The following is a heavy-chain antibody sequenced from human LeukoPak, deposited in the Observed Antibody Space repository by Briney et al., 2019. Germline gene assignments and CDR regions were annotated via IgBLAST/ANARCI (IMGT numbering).Heavy chain of an antibody. Sequence: ASVKVSCKASGYTFTGYYMHWVRQAPGQGLEWMGWINPNSGGTNYAQKFQGRVTMTRDTSISTAYMELSRLRSDDTAVYYCARDRGPTRYNWNYGLDWFDPWGQGTLVTVSS. CDR3: ARDRGPTRYNWNYGLDWFDP. CDR1: GYTFTGYY. J-gene: IGHJ5*02. V-gene: IGHV1-2*02. CDR2: INPNSGGT. D-gene: IGHD1-7*01.